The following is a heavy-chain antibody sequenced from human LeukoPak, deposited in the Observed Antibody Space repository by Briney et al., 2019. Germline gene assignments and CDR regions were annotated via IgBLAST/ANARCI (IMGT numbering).Heavy chain of an antibody. Sequence: PGGSLRHSCAASGFTVSSNYMSWVRQAPGKGLEWVSVIYSGGSTYYPDSVKGRFTISRDNSKNTLYLQMNSLRAEDTAVYYCAGGSGWYKTPNYFDYWGQGTLVTVSS. CDR1: GFTVSSNY. CDR2: IYSGGST. V-gene: IGHV3-53*01. D-gene: IGHD6-19*01. J-gene: IGHJ4*02. CDR3: AGGSGWYKTPNYFDY.